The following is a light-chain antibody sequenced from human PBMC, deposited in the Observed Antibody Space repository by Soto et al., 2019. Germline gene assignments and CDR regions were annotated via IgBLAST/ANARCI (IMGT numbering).Light chain of an antibody. CDR3: QQANSFPLT. V-gene: IGKV1-5*01. Sequence: DSQMTQSPSTLSASVGDRVTITCRASQSISSWLAWYQQKPGKAPKLLIYDASSLESGVPSRFSGSGSGTEFTLTISSLQPDDFATYYCQQANSFPLTFGGGTKVDIK. CDR1: QSISSW. CDR2: DAS. J-gene: IGKJ4*01.